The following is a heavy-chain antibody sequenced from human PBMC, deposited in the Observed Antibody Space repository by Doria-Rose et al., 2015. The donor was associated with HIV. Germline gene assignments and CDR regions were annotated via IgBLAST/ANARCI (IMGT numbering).Heavy chain of an antibody. Sequence: QVQLVQFGPVLVKPTETLTLTCTVSGVSLSSPGMGVSWIRQPPGKALEWLANIFSDDDRSYKTSLKSRLTISRSTSKSQVVLTMTDMDPVDTATYYCARIKSSRWYHKYYFDFWGQGTLVIV. J-gene: IGHJ4*02. CDR2: IFSDDDR. CDR1: GVSLSSPGMG. V-gene: IGHV2-26*01. D-gene: IGHD6-13*01. CDR3: ARIKSSRWYHKYYFDF.